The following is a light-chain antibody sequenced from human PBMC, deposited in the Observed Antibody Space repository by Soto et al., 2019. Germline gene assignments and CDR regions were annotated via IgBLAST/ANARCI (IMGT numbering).Light chain of an antibody. J-gene: IGKJ1*01. CDR3: QQYGTSRT. CDR2: GAS. CDR1: QSVSSNY. V-gene: IGKV3-20*01. Sequence: EIVLTQSPGTLSSSPGERATLSCRASQSVSSNYLAWYQQKPGQAPRLLLYGASSRATGIPDRFSGSGSGTDFTLTISRLEPEDFAVYYCQQYGTSRTFGQGTKVDIK.